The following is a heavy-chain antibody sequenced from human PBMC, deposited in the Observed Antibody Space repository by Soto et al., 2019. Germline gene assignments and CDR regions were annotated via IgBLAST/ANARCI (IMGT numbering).Heavy chain of an antibody. J-gene: IGHJ4*02. Sequence: PSETLSLTCTVSGGSISSYYWSWIRQPPGKGLEWIGYIYYSGSTNYNPSLKSRVTISVDTSKNQFSLKLSSVTAADTAVYYCARGPRYLVYYFDYWGQGTLVTVSS. V-gene: IGHV4-59*01. D-gene: IGHD1-1*01. CDR3: ARGPRYLVYYFDY. CDR1: GGSISSYY. CDR2: IYYSGST.